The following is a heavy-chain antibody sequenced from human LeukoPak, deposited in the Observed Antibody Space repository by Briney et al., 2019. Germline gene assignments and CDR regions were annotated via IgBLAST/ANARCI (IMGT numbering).Heavy chain of an antibody. J-gene: IGHJ3*02. CDR1: GGSISSGSYY. Sequence: PSETLSLTCTVSGGSISSGSYYWSWIRQPPGKGLEWIGYIYYGGSTNYNPSLKSRVTISVDTSKNQFSLKLSSVTAADTAVYYCARGCGGDCEGAFDIWGQGTMVTVSS. CDR3: ARGCGGDCEGAFDI. D-gene: IGHD2-21*01. CDR2: IYYGGST. V-gene: IGHV4-61*01.